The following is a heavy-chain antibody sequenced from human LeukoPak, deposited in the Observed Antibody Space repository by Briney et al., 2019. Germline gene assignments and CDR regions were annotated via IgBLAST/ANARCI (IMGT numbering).Heavy chain of an antibody. CDR2: ISYDGSNK. CDR3: AKDTGYYYDSSNYLGY. D-gene: IGHD3-22*01. J-gene: IGHJ4*02. CDR1: GFTFSSYA. Sequence: GRSLRLSCAASGFTFSSYAMHWVRQAPGKGLEWVAVISYDGSNKCYADSVKGRFTISRDNSKNTLYLQMNSLRAEDTAVYYCAKDTGYYYDSSNYLGYWGQGTLVTVSS. V-gene: IGHV3-30*04.